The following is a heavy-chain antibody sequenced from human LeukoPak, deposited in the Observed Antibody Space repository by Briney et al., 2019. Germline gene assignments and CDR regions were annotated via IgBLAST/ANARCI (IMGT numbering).Heavy chain of an antibody. CDR1: GFTFSSYS. Sequence: PGGSLRLSCAASGFTFSSYSMNWVRQAPGKGLGWVSSISSSSSYIYYADSVKGRFTISRDNAKNSLYLQMNSLRAEDTAVYYCATEGTYYYGMDVWGKGTTVTVSS. V-gene: IGHV3-21*01. D-gene: IGHD3-10*01. J-gene: IGHJ6*04. CDR3: ATEGTYYYGMDV. CDR2: ISSSSSYI.